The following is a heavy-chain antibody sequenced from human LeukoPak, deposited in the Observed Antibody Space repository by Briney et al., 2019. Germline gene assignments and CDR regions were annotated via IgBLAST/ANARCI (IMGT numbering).Heavy chain of an antibody. V-gene: IGHV3-48*01. J-gene: IGHJ4*02. D-gene: IGHD1-20*01. CDR3: ARGSLITGIDY. CDR2: ISSSSSPI. Sequence: GGSLRLSCAASGFTFRSYSMNWVRQAPGKGLEWVSYISSSSSPINYADSVKGRSTISRDNAKNSLYLQMNSLRAEDSAVYYCARGSLITGIDYWGQGALVTVSS. CDR1: GFTFRSYS.